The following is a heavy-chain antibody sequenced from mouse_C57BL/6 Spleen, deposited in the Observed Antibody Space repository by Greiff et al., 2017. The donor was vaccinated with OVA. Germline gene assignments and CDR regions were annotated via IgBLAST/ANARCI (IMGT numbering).Heavy chain of an antibody. CDR3: ARFDGYSYAMDY. Sequence: QVQLQQPGAELVRPGSSVKLSCKASGYTFTSYWMHWVKQRPIQGLEWIGNIDPSDSETHYNQKFKDKATLTVDKSSSTAYMQLSSLTSEDSAVYYCARFDGYSYAMDYWGQGTSVTVSS. J-gene: IGHJ4*01. CDR2: IDPSDSET. V-gene: IGHV1-52*01. CDR1: GYTFTSYW. D-gene: IGHD2-3*01.